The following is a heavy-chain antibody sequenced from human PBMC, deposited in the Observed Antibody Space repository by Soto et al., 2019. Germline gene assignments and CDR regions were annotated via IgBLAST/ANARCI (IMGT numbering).Heavy chain of an antibody. D-gene: IGHD2-2*01. CDR1: GYTFTDYY. Sequence: ASVKVSCKASGYTFTDYYIHWVRQAPGQGLEWMGWINPYSGGTNYAQRFQGWVTMTRDTSISTAYMELSRLTSDDTAVYYCARTVYQFTMDVWGQSTTVTVSS. J-gene: IGHJ6*02. CDR3: ARTVYQFTMDV. V-gene: IGHV1-2*04. CDR2: INPYSGGT.